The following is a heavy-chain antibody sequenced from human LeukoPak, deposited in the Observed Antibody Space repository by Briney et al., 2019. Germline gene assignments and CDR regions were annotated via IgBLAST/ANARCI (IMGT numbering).Heavy chain of an antibody. D-gene: IGHD2-8*01. CDR1: GFAFSVFG. J-gene: IGHJ4*02. V-gene: IGHV3-30*02. Sequence: GGCLRLSCEGSGFAFSVFGMHWIRQAPGKGLEWVAFIKADGVFTNYAEAVKGRFTISRDNSDNTVFLQMESVRPDDTAVYYCARKLMSSRRFEYWGQATLVTVSS. CDR2: IKADGVFT. CDR3: ARKLMSSRRFEY.